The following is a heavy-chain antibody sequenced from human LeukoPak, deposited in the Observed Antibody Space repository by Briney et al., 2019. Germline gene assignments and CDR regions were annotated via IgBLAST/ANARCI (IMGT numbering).Heavy chain of an antibody. CDR2: ISGSGGST. Sequence: GGSLRLSCAASGFTFSTYAMSWVRQAPGKGLEWVSAISGSGGSTWYADSVKGRLTISRDNSKNTLYLQMNSLRAEDTAIYYCAKVPLVPQQLARYYFDYWGQGTLVTVSS. D-gene: IGHD6-6*01. J-gene: IGHJ4*02. CDR3: AKVPLVPQQLARYYFDY. V-gene: IGHV3-23*01. CDR1: GFTFSTYA.